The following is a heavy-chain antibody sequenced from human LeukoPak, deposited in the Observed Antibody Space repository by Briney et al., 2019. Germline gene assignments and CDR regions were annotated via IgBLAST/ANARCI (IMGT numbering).Heavy chain of an antibody. Sequence: GGSLRLSCSASGFSFSDYDMNWVRQAPGKGLEWVSAISGRSSHIYYGESVKGRFTISRDNAKNPLYLQMDSLGVEDTAVYYCGRAFPPLRTSSAGVLWGQGTLVIVSS. D-gene: IGHD6-25*01. V-gene: IGHV3-21*01. CDR3: GRAFPPLRTSSAGVL. CDR2: ISGRSSHI. CDR1: GFSFSDYD. J-gene: IGHJ1*01.